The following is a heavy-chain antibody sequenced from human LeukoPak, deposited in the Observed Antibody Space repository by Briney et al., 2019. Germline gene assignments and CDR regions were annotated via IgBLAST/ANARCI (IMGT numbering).Heavy chain of an antibody. D-gene: IGHD6-19*01. J-gene: IGHJ4*02. Sequence: PSETLSLTCTVSGGSISSYYWSWIRQPPGKGMEWIGYIYYSGTTNYNPSLKSRVTISVDTSKNQFSLRLSSVTDADTAVYYCARDRSDSSGWYYFDYWGQGTVVTVSS. CDR1: GGSISSYY. V-gene: IGHV4-59*01. CDR3: ARDRSDSSGWYYFDY. CDR2: IYYSGTT.